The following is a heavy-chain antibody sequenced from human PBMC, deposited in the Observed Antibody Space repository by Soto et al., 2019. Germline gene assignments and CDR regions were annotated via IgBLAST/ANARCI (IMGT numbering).Heavy chain of an antibody. CDR2: ILYSGST. V-gene: IGHV4-59*08. CDR3: ARHYCSGGGCYYFDY. J-gene: IGHJ4*02. D-gene: IGHD2-15*01. Sequence: QVQLQESGPGLVKSSETLSLTCTVSGGSISSYYWSWIRQPQGKGLEWIGYILYSGSTNYNPSLKSRVTISVDTSRNQFSLKLSSVTAADTAVYYCARHYCSGGGCYYFDYWGQGTLVTVSS. CDR1: GGSISSYY.